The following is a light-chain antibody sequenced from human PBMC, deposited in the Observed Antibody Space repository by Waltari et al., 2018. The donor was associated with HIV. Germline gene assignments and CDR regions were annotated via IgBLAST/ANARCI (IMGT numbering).Light chain of an antibody. CDR1: PSSLPGPNF. J-gene: IGLJ3*02. V-gene: IGLV2-11*01. CDR3: SAFVASSSWV. CDR2: DVD. Sequence: SALTQPRSVSGSPGQSVSISCTRAPSSLPGPNFVSWYQQHAGRTPRVVILDVDKRPSDVPGRFSASKSGDTASLTISGLQPDDEALYFCSAFVASSSWVFGGGT.